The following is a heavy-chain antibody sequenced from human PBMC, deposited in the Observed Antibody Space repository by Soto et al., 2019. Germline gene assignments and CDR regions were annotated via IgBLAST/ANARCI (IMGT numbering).Heavy chain of an antibody. J-gene: IGHJ6*02. V-gene: IGHV3-48*03. CDR2: ISSSGSTI. CDR3: ASLGVVISKGMDV. D-gene: IGHD3-3*01. Sequence: PGASLRLSYPASGFTFCSYEMNSARQAPGKGLEWVSYISSSGSTIYYADSVKGRFTISRDNAKNSLYLQMNSLIAEDMAVYYCASLGVVISKGMDVWGQGTTVTVSS. CDR1: GFTFCSYE.